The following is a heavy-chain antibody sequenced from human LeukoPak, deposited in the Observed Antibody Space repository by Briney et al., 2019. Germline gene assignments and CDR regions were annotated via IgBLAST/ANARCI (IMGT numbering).Heavy chain of an antibody. D-gene: IGHD5-18*01. CDR1: GYTFTGYY. V-gene: IGHV1-2*02. Sequence: EASVKVSCKASGYTFTGYYMHWVRQAPGQGLEWMGWINPNSGGTNYAQKFQGRVTMARDTSISTAYMELSRLRSDDTAVYYCARGHTAMGAYYYYMDVWGKGTTVTVSS. CDR3: ARGHTAMGAYYYYMDV. J-gene: IGHJ6*03. CDR2: INPNSGGT.